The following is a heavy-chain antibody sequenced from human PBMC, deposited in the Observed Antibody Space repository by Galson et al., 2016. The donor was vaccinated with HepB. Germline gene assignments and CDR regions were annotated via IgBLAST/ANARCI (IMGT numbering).Heavy chain of an antibody. CDR2: MNPKSGNT. CDR1: GYTFSNYD. Sequence: SVKVSCKASGYTFSNYDINWVRQAPGQGPEWMAWMNPKSGNTGYAQSFKARVTMTRDTSISTAYMELYSLTSEDTAVYFCARGGTLPKTNLYGMDVWGQGNTVTVSS. V-gene: IGHV1-8*01. CDR3: ARGGTLPKTNLYGMDV. D-gene: IGHD2-8*01. J-gene: IGHJ6*02.